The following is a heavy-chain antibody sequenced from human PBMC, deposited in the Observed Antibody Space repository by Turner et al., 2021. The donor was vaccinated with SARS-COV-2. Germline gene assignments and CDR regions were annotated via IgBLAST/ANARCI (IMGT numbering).Heavy chain of an antibody. Sequence: EVQLVESGGCVVQPGGSLRLSCAASGFPFDDHVMHWVRQAPGKGLEWVSLSSGNGGRTYDADSVKGRFTISRDNSKNSLYMQMNSLRTEDTALYYCAKDIVRGVYYYYYGMDVWGQGTTVTVSS. CDR2: SSGNGGRT. J-gene: IGHJ6*02. D-gene: IGHD3-10*02. CDR3: AKDIVRGVYYYYYGMDV. V-gene: IGHV3-43*02. CDR1: GFPFDDHV.